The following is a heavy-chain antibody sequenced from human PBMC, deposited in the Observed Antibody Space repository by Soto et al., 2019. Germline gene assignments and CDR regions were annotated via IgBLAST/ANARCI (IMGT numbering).Heavy chain of an antibody. CDR1: GFTFSSYG. Sequence: VQLVESGGGVVQPGRSLRLSCAASGFTFSSYGMHWVRQAPGKGLEWVAVIWYDGSNKYYADSVKGRFTISRDNSKNTLYLQMNSLRAEDTAVYYCARDRNTYYYYYGMDVWGQGTTVTVSS. J-gene: IGHJ6*02. V-gene: IGHV3-33*01. CDR2: IWYDGSNK. CDR3: ARDRNTYYYYYGMDV.